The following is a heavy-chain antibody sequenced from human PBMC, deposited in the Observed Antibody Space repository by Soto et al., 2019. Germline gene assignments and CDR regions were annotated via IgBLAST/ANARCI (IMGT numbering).Heavy chain of an antibody. V-gene: IGHV3-48*03. J-gene: IGHJ5*02. CDR3: AREEWWHDSSGYYSSWFDP. Sequence: EVQLVESGGGLVQPGGSLRLSCAASGFTFSSYEMNWVRQAPGKGLEWVSYISSSGSTIYYADSVKGRFTISRDNAKNSLYLQMNSLRAEDTAVYYCAREEWWHDSSGYYSSWFDPWGQGTLVTVSS. CDR2: ISSSGSTI. CDR1: GFTFSSYE. D-gene: IGHD3-22*01.